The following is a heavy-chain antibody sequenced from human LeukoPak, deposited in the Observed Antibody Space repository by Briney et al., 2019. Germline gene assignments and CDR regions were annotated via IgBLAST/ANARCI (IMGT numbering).Heavy chain of an antibody. V-gene: IGHV3-23*01. CDR1: GFTFSSCA. J-gene: IGHJ5*02. D-gene: IGHD4-17*01. Sequence: GGSLRLSCAASGFTFSSCAMSWVRQAPGKGLEWVSAISGSGGSTYYADSVRGRFTISRDNSKNTLYLQMSSLRADDTAVYYCARRPTVTTPLTAWGQGTLVTVSS. CDR2: ISGSGGST. CDR3: ARRPTVTTPLTA.